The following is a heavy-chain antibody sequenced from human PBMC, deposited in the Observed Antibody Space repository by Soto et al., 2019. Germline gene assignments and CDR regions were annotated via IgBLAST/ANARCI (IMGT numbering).Heavy chain of an antibody. CDR3: AKGRGGGAVVPDY. V-gene: IGHV3-33*06. Sequence: QVQLVESGGGVVQPGRSLRLSCAASGFSFSSYGIHWVRQAPGKGLEWVAVIWYDGSNEYYADSVKGRFSISRDNSKSRVKTKRNGMGAEATAGYYFAKGRGGGAVVPDYWGQGTLVTVSS. CDR1: GFSFSSYG. J-gene: IGHJ4*02. CDR2: IWYDGSNE. D-gene: IGHD2-21*01.